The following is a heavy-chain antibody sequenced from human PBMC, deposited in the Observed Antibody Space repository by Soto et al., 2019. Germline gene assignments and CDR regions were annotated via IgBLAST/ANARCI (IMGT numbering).Heavy chain of an antibody. J-gene: IGHJ6*02. CDR3: AKVIITLGGSRYGLDV. CDR1: GFTFSSYG. Sequence: QVQLVESGGGVVQPGRSLRLSCAASGFTFSSYGIHWVRQAPGKGLEWVAFISYDGGNKYYADSVKGRFTISRDNCKNTLFLQMNSLRAEDIAVYYCAKVIITLGGSRYGLDVWGQGTTVTVSS. V-gene: IGHV3-30*18. D-gene: IGHD3-16*01. CDR2: ISYDGGNK.